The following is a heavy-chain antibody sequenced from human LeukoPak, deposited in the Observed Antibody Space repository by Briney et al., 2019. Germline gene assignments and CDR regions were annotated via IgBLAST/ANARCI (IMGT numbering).Heavy chain of an antibody. CDR2: MNPNSGDT. V-gene: IGHV1-8*03. D-gene: IGHD2-2*01. CDR1: GYTFTSYD. Sequence: GASVKVSCKASGYTFTSYDINWVRQAAGQGIDGMGWMNPNSGDTDYAQKFQGRVTITRNTSISTAHMELSSLRTEDTAVYYCVRGAGFCGSTSCSLGYCGQGTLVTVSS. J-gene: IGHJ4*02. CDR3: VRGAGFCGSTSCSLGY.